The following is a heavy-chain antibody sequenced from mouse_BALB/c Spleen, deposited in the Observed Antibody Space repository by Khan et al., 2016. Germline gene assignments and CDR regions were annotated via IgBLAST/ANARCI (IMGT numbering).Heavy chain of an antibody. V-gene: IGHV14-3*02. D-gene: IGHD2-4*01. CDR3: ARYPYDYDVGFAY. J-gene: IGHJ3*01. CDR1: GFNIKDTY. CDR2: IDPANGNT. Sequence: VQLQQSGAELVKPGASVKLSCTALGFNIKDTYMHWVKQRPEQGLEWIGRIDPANGNTKYDPKFQGKATITADTSSNTAYLQLSSLTSEDTAVYYSARYPYDYDVGFAYWGQGTLVTDSA.